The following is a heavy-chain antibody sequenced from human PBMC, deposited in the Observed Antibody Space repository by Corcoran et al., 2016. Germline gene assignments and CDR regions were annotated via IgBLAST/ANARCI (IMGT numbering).Heavy chain of an antibody. CDR2: IDWDDDK. Sequence: QVTLKESGPALVKPTQTLTLTCTFSGFSLSTRGMRVSWIRQPPGKALEWLARIDWDDDKFYSTSRKTRLTISKDTSKNQVVLTMTNMDPVDTATYYCARWGGHSGYDYVFDYWGQGTLVTVSS. CDR3: ARWGGHSGYDYVFDY. V-gene: IGHV2-70*04. D-gene: IGHD5-12*01. J-gene: IGHJ4*02. CDR1: GFSLSTRGMR.